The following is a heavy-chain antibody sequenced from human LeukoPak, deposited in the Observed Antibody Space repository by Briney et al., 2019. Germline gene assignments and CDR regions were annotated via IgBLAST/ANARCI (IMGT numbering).Heavy chain of an antibody. V-gene: IGHV3-30*03. CDR3: ATPYDFWSGYPDY. J-gene: IGHJ4*02. D-gene: IGHD3-3*01. Sequence: SGGSLRLSCAASGFTFSSYGMHWVRQAPGKGLEWVAVISYDGSNKYYADSVKGRFTISRDNSKNTLYLQMNSLRAEDTAVYYCATPYDFWSGYPDYWGQGTLVTVSS. CDR2: ISYDGSNK. CDR1: GFTFSSYG.